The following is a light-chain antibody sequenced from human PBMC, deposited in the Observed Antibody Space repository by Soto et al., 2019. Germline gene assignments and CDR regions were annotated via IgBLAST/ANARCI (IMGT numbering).Light chain of an antibody. V-gene: IGLV2-11*01. Sequence: QSVLTQPRSMSGSPGQSVTIACTGTSSDVGGYNSVSWYQHHPGKAPKLMIYDVTKRPSGVPDRFSGSKSVNTASLTISGIKDEDEADYYCCSYAGSRVVFGGGTKLTVL. CDR2: DVT. CDR3: CSYAGSRVV. J-gene: IGLJ2*01. CDR1: SSDVGGYNS.